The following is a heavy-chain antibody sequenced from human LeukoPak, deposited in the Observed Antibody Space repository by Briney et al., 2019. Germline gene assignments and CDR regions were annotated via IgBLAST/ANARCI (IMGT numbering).Heavy chain of an antibody. CDR3: ARTPVLLWVGGAFDI. J-gene: IGHJ3*02. CDR1: GFTFDDYD. Sequence: GGSLRLSCAASGFTFDDYDMSWVRQAPGKGLVWVSRINSDGSGTTYADSVKGRFTISRDNAKNTLYLQMNSLRAEDTAVYYCARTPVLLWVGGAFDIWGQGTMVTVSS. V-gene: IGHV3-74*01. CDR2: INSDGSGT. D-gene: IGHD3-10*01.